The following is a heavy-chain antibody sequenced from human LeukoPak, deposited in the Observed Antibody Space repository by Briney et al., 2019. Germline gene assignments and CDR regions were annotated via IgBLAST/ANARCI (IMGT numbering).Heavy chain of an antibody. V-gene: IGHV4-39*01. CDR1: GGSISSSSYY. CDR3: ARAYDILAYYFDY. D-gene: IGHD3-9*01. CDR2: IYYSGST. Sequence: PSETLSLTCTVSGGSISSSSYYWGWIRQPPGKGLEWIGSIYYSGSTYYNPSLKSRVTISVDTSKNQFSLKLSSVTAADTAVYYCARAYDILAYYFDYWGQGTLVTVPS. J-gene: IGHJ4*02.